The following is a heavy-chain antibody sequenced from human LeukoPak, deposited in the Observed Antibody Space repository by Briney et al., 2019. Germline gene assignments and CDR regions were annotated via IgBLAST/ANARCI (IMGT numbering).Heavy chain of an antibody. Sequence: SETLSLTCTVSGGSISSYYWSWIRQPPGKGLEWIGYIYYSGSTNYNPSLKSRVTISVDTSKNQFSLKLSSVTAADTAVYYCARVRWVVPAAFDYWGQGTLVTVSS. V-gene: IGHV4-59*01. J-gene: IGHJ4*02. CDR1: GGSISSYY. CDR2: IYYSGST. D-gene: IGHD2-2*01. CDR3: ARVRWVVPAAFDY.